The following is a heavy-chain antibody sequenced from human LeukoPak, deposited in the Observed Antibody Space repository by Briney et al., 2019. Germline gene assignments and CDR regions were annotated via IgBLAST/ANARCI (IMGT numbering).Heavy chain of an antibody. Sequence: SETLSLTCTVSAGSISLYNTYYWNWIRQSPGKGLEWIGYIYYSGSTSYNPSLKSRVTISVDTFRDQFSLKLTSVTAADTAIYYCAKSDYYGASDYWGQGTLVTVSS. CDR1: AGSISLYNTYY. D-gene: IGHD3-10*01. J-gene: IGHJ4*02. CDR3: AKSDYYGASDY. V-gene: IGHV4-59*01. CDR2: IYYSGST.